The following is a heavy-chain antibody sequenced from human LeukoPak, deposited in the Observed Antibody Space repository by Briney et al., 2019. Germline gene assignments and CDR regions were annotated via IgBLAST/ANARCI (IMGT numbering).Heavy chain of an antibody. J-gene: IGHJ4*02. CDR3: ARGLYYDSSGYLDY. Sequence: SVKLSRKASGGTFSSYAISWVRQAPGQGLEWMGRLIPIFDTANYAQKFQGRVTITADKSTSTAYMELSSLRSEDTSVYYCARGLYYDSSGYLDYWGQGTLVTVPS. D-gene: IGHD3-22*01. V-gene: IGHV1-69*06. CDR1: GGTFSSYA. CDR2: LIPIFDTA.